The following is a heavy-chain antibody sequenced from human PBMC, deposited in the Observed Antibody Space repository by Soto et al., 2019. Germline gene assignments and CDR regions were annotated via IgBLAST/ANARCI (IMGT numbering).Heavy chain of an antibody. D-gene: IGHD3-10*01. CDR1: RFKFRDAW. J-gene: IGHJ6*03. CDR3: TTDLGRYYGSGSYYNRYYYYYYMDV. CDR2: IKPKSDGGTT. V-gene: IGHV3-15*07. Sequence: GGSLRLSCVASRFKFRDAWWNWVRQIPGKGLEWVGRIKPKSDGGTTDYAAPVKGRFTISRDDSKNTLYLQMNSLKTEDTAVYYCTTDLGRYYGSGSYYNRYYYYYYMDVWGKGTTVTV.